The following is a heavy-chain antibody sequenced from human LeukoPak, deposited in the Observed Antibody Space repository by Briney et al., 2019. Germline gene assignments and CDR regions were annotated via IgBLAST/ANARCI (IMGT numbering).Heavy chain of an antibody. J-gene: IGHJ4*02. CDR2: IYYSGST. CDR3: ASSKIILPGYCFDY. CDR1: GGSISSYY. Sequence: SETLSLTCTVSGGSISSYYWSWIRQPPGKGLEWIGYIYYSGSTNYNPSLKSRVTISVDTSKNQFSLKLSYVTAADTAVYYCASSKIILPGYCFDYWAREPWSPSPQ. D-gene: IGHD3-9*01. V-gene: IGHV4-59*01.